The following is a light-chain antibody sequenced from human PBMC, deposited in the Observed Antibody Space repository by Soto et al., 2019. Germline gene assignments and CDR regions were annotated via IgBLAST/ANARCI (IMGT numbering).Light chain of an antibody. Sequence: DIQMTQSPSTLSASVGDRVAITCRASQSINSWLAWYQQKPGKAPKLLIYKASSLQSGVPSRFSGSGSGTEFTLTISSLQPDDFATYYCQQYTTYPYTFGQGTKVDNK. CDR1: QSINSW. J-gene: IGKJ2*01. CDR3: QQYTTYPYT. CDR2: KAS. V-gene: IGKV1-5*03.